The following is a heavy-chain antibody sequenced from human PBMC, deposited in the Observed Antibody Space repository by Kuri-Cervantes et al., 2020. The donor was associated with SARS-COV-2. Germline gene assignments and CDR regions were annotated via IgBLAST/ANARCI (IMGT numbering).Heavy chain of an antibody. Sequence: GESLKTPCATSGFTFSSYPMHWVPQAPGKGPEWGAVISYDGSNKYYADPVKGRFTISRDNSKNTLYLQMNSLRAEAAAVCYRARLTVPTAIDGDYWGQGTLVTVSS. CDR3: ARLTVPTAIDGDY. CDR2: ISYDGSNK. J-gene: IGHJ4*02. D-gene: IGHD4-11*01. CDR1: GFTFSSYP. V-gene: IGHV3-30-3*01.